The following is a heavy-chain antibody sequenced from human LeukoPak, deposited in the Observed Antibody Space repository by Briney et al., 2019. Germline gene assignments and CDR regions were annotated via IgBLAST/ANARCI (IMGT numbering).Heavy chain of an antibody. CDR3: ARGEYVVRGAYGYFDL. CDR2: INAYNGNT. D-gene: IGHD3-10*01. V-gene: IGHV1-18*01. Sequence: ASVKVSCKASGYTFTSYGISWVRQAPGQGLEWMGWINAYNGNTNYAQKLQGRVTMTTDTSTSTAYMELRSLRSEDTAVYYCARGEYVVRGAYGYFDLWGRGTLVTVSS. CDR1: GYTFTSYG. J-gene: IGHJ2*01.